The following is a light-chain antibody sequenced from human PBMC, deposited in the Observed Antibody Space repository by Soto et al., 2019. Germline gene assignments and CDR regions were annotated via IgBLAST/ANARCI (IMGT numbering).Light chain of an antibody. CDR2: ANT. V-gene: IGLV1-40*01. CDR1: SSTIGAGYD. J-gene: IGLJ3*02. CDR3: QSYDSSLKNSV. Sequence: QSVLTQSPPVSGAPGQRVTISCTGSSSTIGAGYDVHWYQQFPGTAPKLLIYANTNRPSGVPDRFSGSKSGTSASLAITGLQPEDEADYYCQSYDSSLKNSVFGGGTKVTVL.